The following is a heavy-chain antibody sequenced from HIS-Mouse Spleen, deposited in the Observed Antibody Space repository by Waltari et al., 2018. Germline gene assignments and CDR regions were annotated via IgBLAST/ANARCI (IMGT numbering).Heavy chain of an antibody. Sequence: EVQLLESGGGLVQPGGGLRLSCRASGFTFCSYAVRWVAHAPGKGLEWVSAISGSGGSTYYADSVKGRFTISRDNSKNTLYLQMNSLRAEDTAVYYCAKQDLGIRKNYFDYWGQGTLVTVSS. D-gene: IGHD7-27*01. J-gene: IGHJ4*02. V-gene: IGHV3-23*01. CDR2: ISGSGGST. CDR3: AKQDLGIRKNYFDY. CDR1: GFTFCSYA.